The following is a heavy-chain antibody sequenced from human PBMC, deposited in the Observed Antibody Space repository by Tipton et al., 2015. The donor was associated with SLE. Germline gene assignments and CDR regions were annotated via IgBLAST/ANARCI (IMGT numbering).Heavy chain of an antibody. V-gene: IGHV3-21*03. J-gene: IGHJ6*02. CDR1: GFTFSSYR. CDR2: ISSTSSYI. Sequence: SLRLSCAASGFTFSSYRMNWVRQAPGKGLDWVSSISSTSSYIYYADSVKGRFTISRDNAKNSLYLQMNSLRAEDTAVYYCARGEYYYDSSGYPMDVWGQGTTVTVSS. D-gene: IGHD3-22*01. CDR3: ARGEYYYDSSGYPMDV.